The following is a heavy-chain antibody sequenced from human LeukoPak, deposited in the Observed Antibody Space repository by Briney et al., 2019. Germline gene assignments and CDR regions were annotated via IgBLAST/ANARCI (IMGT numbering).Heavy chain of an antibody. D-gene: IGHD3-10*01. J-gene: IGHJ4*02. CDR2: IYYSGST. V-gene: IGHV4-59*01. Sequence: PSETLSLTCTVSGGFISNYYWTWIRQPPGKGLEWIGYIYYSGSTNYNPSLNSRVTISVDTSKNQFSLKLSSVTAADTAVYYCAGDAYNYGSWYFDCWGQGILVTVSS. CDR1: GGFISNYY. CDR3: AGDAYNYGSWYFDC.